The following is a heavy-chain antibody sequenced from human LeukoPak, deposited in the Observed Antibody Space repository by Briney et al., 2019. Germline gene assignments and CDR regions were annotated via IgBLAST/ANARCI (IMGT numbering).Heavy chain of an antibody. Sequence: ASVKVSCKASGYTFTGYYMHWVRQAPGQGLEWIGCINPNSGGTNYAQKFQGRVTMTRDTSISTAYMELSRLRSDDTAVYYCARDRYYDSSGYYVPQPFDYWGQGTLVTVSS. J-gene: IGHJ4*02. CDR3: ARDRYYDSSGYYVPQPFDY. CDR2: INPNSGGT. D-gene: IGHD3-22*01. V-gene: IGHV1-2*02. CDR1: GYTFTGYY.